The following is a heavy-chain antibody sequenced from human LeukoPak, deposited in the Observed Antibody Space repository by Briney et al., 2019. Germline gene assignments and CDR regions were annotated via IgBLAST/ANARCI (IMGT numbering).Heavy chain of an antibody. CDR1: GGSISSYY. CDR3: ATGNSGYDSPHYYYGMDV. V-gene: IGHV4-59*08. Sequence: SETLSLTCTVSGGSISSYYWSWIRQPPGKGLEWIGYIYYSGSTNYNPSLKSRVTISVDTSKNQFSLKLSSVTAADTAVYYCATGNSGYDSPHYYYGMDVWAKGPRSPSP. D-gene: IGHD5-12*01. CDR2: IYYSGST. J-gene: IGHJ6*02.